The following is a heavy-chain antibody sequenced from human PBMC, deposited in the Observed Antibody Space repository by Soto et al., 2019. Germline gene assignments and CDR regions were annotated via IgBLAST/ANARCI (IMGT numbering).Heavy chain of an antibody. CDR1: GFSISINY. CDR3: ASIAVAEGFDP. CDR2: IHSGGNT. D-gene: IGHD6-19*01. Sequence: EVQLVETGGGLIQPGGSLRLSCAASGFSISINYMSWVRQAPGKGLEWVSIIHSGGNTDYADSVKGRFTVSRDNSKNAVYLQMNSLRAEETAIYYCASIAVAEGFDPWGQGTLVTVSS. V-gene: IGHV3-53*02. J-gene: IGHJ5*02.